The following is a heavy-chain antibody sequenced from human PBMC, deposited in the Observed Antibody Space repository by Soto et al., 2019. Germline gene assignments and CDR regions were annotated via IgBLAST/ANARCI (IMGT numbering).Heavy chain of an antibody. CDR1: GFTSSSYA. D-gene: IGHD6-13*01. CDR3: ARGQRKFSSSWYGPNWFDP. Sequence: GGSLRLSCAASGFTSSSYAMHWVRQAPGKGLEWVAVISYDGSNKYYADSVKGRFTISRDNSKNTLYLQMNSLRAEDTAVYYCARGQRKFSSSWYGPNWFDPWGQGTLVTVSS. V-gene: IGHV3-30-3*01. CDR2: ISYDGSNK. J-gene: IGHJ5*02.